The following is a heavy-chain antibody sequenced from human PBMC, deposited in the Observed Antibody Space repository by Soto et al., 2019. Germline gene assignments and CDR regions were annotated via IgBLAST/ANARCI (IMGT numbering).Heavy chain of an antibody. J-gene: IGHJ4*02. CDR3: ASPYGDYLSTRSVKDY. CDR2: ISSSGSTI. Sequence: PGGSLRLSCAASGFTFSDYYMSWIRQAPGKGLEWVSYISSSGSTIYYADSVKGRFTISRDNAKNSLYLQMNSLRAEDTAVYYCASPYGDYLSTRSVKDYWGQGTLVTVS. CDR1: GFTFSDYY. D-gene: IGHD4-17*01. V-gene: IGHV3-11*01.